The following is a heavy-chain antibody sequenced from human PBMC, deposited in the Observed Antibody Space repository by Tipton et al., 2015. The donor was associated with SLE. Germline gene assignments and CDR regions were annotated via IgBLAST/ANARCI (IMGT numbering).Heavy chain of an antibody. CDR3: ARGRGIHLFDY. Sequence: TLSLTCTVSGGSISSYYWSWIRQPPGKGREWIGSIYHSGSTYYNPSLKRRVTISVDTSKNQFSLKLSSVTAADTAVYYCARGRGIHLFDYWGQGTLVTVSS. V-gene: IGHV4-59*12. CDR2: IYHSGST. D-gene: IGHD3-10*01. J-gene: IGHJ4*02. CDR1: GGSISSYY.